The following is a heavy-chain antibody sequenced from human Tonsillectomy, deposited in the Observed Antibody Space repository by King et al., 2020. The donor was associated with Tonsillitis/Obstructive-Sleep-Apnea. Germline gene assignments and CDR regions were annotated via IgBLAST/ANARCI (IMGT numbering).Heavy chain of an antibody. D-gene: IGHD2-2*02. CDR1: GYTFTNYA. Sequence: QLVQSGAEVKKPGASVKVSCKPFGYTFTNYALHWVRQAPGQRLEWMGWINGGNGNTKYSQKFQGRVTITRETSANTAYLNLNRLRSEDTDDYYCARGRGSCTPTTCYTGWFDYWGQGTLVTAS. CDR3: ARGRGSCTPTTCYTGWFDY. J-gene: IGHJ5*01. V-gene: IGHV1-3*01. CDR2: INGGNGNT.